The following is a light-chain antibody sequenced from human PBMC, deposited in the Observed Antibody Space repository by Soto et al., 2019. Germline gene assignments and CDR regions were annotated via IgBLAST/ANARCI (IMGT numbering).Light chain of an antibody. Sequence: AIQITQSPTSLSSCFLDIVTITCRASQAIRNDLHWYQQKPGKAPSLLIYGASDLQSGVPSRFSGSGSGTDFTLTISGLRPDDFATYYCLQDNNSPFTFGGGTKVDIK. V-gene: IGKV1-6*02. J-gene: IGKJ4*01. CDR3: LQDNNSPFT. CDR1: QAIRND. CDR2: GAS.